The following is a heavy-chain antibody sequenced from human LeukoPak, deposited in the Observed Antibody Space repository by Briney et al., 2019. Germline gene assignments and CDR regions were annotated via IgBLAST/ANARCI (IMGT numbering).Heavy chain of an antibody. CDR1: GFTFSSYE. CDR2: INQDGSEK. Sequence: PGGSLRLSCAASGFTFSSYEMNWVRQAPGKGLEWVANINQDGSEKYYVDSVKGRFTVSRDNTKNSLYLQMNSLRAEDTAVYYCARSWYSSSFFDYWGQGTLVTVSS. V-gene: IGHV3-7*04. D-gene: IGHD6-13*01. CDR3: ARSWYSSSFFDY. J-gene: IGHJ4*02.